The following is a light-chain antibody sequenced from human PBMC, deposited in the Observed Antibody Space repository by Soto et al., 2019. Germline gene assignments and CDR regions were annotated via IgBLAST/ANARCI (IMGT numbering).Light chain of an antibody. CDR1: QNIDNK. Sequence: EIVLTQSPVTLSVSPGERATLSCRTNQNIDNKLAWYQQKPGQTPRLLIFAASTRATDIPARFSGSGSGTEFTLTISSLQSDDFGVYYCQHYYNWPQYTFGQGTKLEIE. CDR2: AAS. V-gene: IGKV3-15*01. J-gene: IGKJ2*01. CDR3: QHYYNWPQYT.